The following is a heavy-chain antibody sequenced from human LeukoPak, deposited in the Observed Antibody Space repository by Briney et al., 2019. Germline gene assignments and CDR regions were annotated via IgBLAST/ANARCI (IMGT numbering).Heavy chain of an antibody. CDR2: ISGLSSYT. V-gene: IGHV3-21*01. CDR3: GRAL. Sequence: GGSLSLSCSASGFTFSDYDMNWVRQAPGKGLEWVSSISGLSSYTYYGESVKGRFSISRDNAKNSLYLQMNSLGAEDTATYYCGRALWGQGILVTVSS. CDR1: GFTFSDYD. J-gene: IGHJ4*02.